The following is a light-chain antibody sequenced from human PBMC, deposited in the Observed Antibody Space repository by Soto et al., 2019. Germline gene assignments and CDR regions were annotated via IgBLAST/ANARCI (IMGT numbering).Light chain of an antibody. V-gene: IGKV3-15*01. J-gene: IGKJ1*01. CDR1: QSVSSN. Sequence: EIVMTQSPATLSVSPGERAPLSCRASQSVSSNLAWYQQKPGQAPRLLIYGASTRATGIPARFSGSGSGTEFTLTISSLQSEDFAVYYCQQYNNWPLFGQGTKVDI. CDR3: QQYNNWPL. CDR2: GAS.